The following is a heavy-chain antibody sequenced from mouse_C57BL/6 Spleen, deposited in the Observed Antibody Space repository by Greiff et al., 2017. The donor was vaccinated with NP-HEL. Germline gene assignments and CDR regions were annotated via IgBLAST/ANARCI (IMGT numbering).Heavy chain of an antibody. V-gene: IGHV2-5*01. CDR3: AKTRGSHAMDY. CDR1: GFSLTSYG. Sequence: VQLQESGPGLVQPSQSLSITCTVSGFSLTSYGVHWVRQSPGKGLAWLGVIWRGGSTDYNAAFMSRLSITKDNSKSQVFVKMNSLQADDTAIYYCAKTRGSHAMDYWGQGTSVTVSS. J-gene: IGHJ4*01. CDR2: IWRGGST.